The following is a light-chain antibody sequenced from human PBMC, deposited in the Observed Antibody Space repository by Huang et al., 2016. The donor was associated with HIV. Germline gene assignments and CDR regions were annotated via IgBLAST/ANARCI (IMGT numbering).Light chain of an antibody. CDR2: GAS. CDR3: QQYDYWPPVT. J-gene: IGKJ1*01. CDR1: QSIKSN. V-gene: IGKV3-15*01. Sequence: IVMTQSPVTLSVSPGERADLSCRAGQSIKSNLAWYQQKPGQAPRRLIYGASTRATGGPARFIGSGAGTEFTLTINNLQSDDFAVYYCQQYDYWPPVTFGQGTKV.